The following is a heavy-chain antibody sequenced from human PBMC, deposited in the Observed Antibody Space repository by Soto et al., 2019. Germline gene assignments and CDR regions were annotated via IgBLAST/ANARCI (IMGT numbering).Heavy chain of an antibody. J-gene: IGHJ4*02. CDR3: ARVRTTVVTFFDY. D-gene: IGHD4-17*01. Sequence: SETLSLTCTVSGGSISSGGYYWSWIRQHPGKGLEWIGYIYYSGSTYYNPSLKSRVTISVDTSKNQFSLKLSSVTAADTAVYYCARVRTTVVTFFDYWGQGTLVTVSS. CDR2: IYYSGST. V-gene: IGHV4-31*03. CDR1: GGSISSGGYY.